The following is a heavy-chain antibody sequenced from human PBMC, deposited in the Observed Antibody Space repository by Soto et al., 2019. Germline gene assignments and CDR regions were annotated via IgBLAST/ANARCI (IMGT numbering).Heavy chain of an antibody. CDR3: ARGYYYAMDV. CDR2: IDSSSSYT. V-gene: IGHV3-11*05. Sequence: QVQLVESGGGLVKPGGSLRLYCAASGFTFTDYYMSWIRQAPGKGLEWVSYIDSSSSYTNYADSVKGRFTVSRDNAKNSLYLQMNSLRAEDTAVYYCARGYYYAMDVWGQGTTVTVSS. CDR1: GFTFTDYY. J-gene: IGHJ6*02.